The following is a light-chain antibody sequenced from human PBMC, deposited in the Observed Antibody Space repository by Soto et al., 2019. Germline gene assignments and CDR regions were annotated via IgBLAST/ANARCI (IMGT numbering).Light chain of an antibody. CDR1: RSDVGGYGY. Sequence: QSALTQPPSASGCPGQSVTMSCTGTRSDVGGYGYVSWYQQHPGKAPKLMIYEVTKRASGVPERFSGSKSGNTASLTVSGLQAEDEADYYCSSYAGSNTDVVFGGGTKLTVL. J-gene: IGLJ2*01. CDR3: SSYAGSNTDVV. CDR2: EVT. V-gene: IGLV2-8*01.